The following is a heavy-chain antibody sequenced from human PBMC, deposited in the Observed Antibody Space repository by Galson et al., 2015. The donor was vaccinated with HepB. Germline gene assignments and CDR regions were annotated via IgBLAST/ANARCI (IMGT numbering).Heavy chain of an antibody. CDR1: GLTLADYA. V-gene: IGHV3-49*04. CDR2: SSPKDHGGTP. J-gene: IGHJ6*02. Sequence: LSRAAPGLTLADYAMSWARQAPGQGLERVGLSSPKDHGGTPEYAASVKGRFTISRDDSKSIAYLQMNSLTTGDTAVYYCTRDFYSGSDIYFYGLDVWGQGTTVTVSS. D-gene: IGHD1-26*01. CDR3: TRDFYSGSDIYFYGLDV.